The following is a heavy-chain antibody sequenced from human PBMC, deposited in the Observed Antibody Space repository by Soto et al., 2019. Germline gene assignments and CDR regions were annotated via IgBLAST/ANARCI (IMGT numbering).Heavy chain of an antibody. J-gene: IGHJ4*02. CDR2: IYYSGST. D-gene: IGHD3-22*01. CDR1: GGSISSGGYY. Sequence: SETLSLTCTVSGGSISSGGYYWSWIRQHPGKGLEWIGYIYYSGSTYYNPSLKSRVTISVDTSKNQFSLKLSSVTAADTAVYYCARAEYDSSGYYADYWGQGTLVTVSS. V-gene: IGHV4-31*03. CDR3: ARAEYDSSGYYADY.